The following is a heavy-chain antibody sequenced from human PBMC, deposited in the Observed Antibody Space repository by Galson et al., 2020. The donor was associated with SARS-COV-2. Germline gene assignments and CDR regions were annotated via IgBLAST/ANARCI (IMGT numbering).Heavy chain of an antibody. V-gene: IGHV1-8*01. CDR1: GYTFSSYD. D-gene: IGHD3-22*01. CDR3: ARRADHYDSSSYKY. Sequence: ASVKVSCKASGYTFSSYDINWVRQATGHGLEWMGWMNPNSGNTGYAQKFQGRVTMTRSTATGTAYMELSGLRREDTAVYYCARRADHYDSSSYKYWGQGTLVTVSS. CDR2: MNPNSGNT. J-gene: IGHJ4*02.